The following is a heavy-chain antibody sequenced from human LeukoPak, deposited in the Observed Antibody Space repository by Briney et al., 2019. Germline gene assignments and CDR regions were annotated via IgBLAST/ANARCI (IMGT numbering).Heavy chain of an antibody. CDR1: GLIFTNTW. J-gene: IGHJ4*02. CDR3: ARDLDRFDY. Sequence: PGGSLRLSCAASGLIFTNTWMNWVRQAPGKGLEWVSYISSSGSTIYYADSVEGRFTISRDNAKNSLYLQMNSLRAEDTAVYYCARDLDRFDYWGQGTLVTVSS. V-gene: IGHV3-11*01. CDR2: ISSSGSTI. D-gene: IGHD3-9*01.